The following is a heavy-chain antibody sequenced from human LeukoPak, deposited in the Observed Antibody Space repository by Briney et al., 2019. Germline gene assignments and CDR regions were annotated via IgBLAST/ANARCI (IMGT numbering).Heavy chain of an antibody. V-gene: IGHV3-53*01. CDR1: GFTFSSNY. CDR3: ASTGAYCGGDRYYPAFDI. D-gene: IGHD2-21*02. J-gene: IGHJ3*02. CDR2: IYSGGST. Sequence: PGGSLRLSCAASGFTFSSNYMSWVRQAPGKGLEWVSVIYSGGSTYYADSVKGRFTISRDNSKNTLYLQMNSLRAEDTAVYYCASTGAYCGGDRYYPAFDIWGQGTMVTVSS.